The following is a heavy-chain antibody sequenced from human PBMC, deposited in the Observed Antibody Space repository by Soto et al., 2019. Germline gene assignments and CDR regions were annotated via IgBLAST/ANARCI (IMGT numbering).Heavy chain of an antibody. CDR3: ALSSRGSTVSYFDH. CDR1: GFTFSSYA. Sequence: VQLVESGGGVVQPGRSLRLSCAASGFTFSSYAMHWVRQAPGKGLEWVAVISYDGSNKYYADSVKGRFTISRDNSKNTLYLQMNSLRAEDTAVYYCALSSRGSTVSYFDHWGQGTLVTVSS. D-gene: IGHD4-17*01. J-gene: IGHJ4*02. CDR2: ISYDGSNK. V-gene: IGHV3-30-3*01.